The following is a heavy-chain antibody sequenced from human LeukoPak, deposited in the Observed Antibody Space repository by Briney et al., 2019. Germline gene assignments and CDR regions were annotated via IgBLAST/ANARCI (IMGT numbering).Heavy chain of an antibody. J-gene: IGHJ4*02. Sequence: GASVKVSCKASGYTFTNYDYGISWVRQAPGQGLKRVGWISATNGNTKYVQEFQGRVSMTTDTSTNTAYMELGSLRSDDTAVYFCARVYGYNIGIYYFDYWGQGTLVTVSS. CDR3: ARVYGYNIGIYYFDY. D-gene: IGHD2/OR15-2a*01. CDR1: GYTFTNYDYG. CDR2: ISATNGNT. V-gene: IGHV1-18*01.